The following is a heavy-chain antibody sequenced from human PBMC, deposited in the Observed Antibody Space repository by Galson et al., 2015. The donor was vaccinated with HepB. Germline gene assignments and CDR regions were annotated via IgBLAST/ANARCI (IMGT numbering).Heavy chain of an antibody. J-gene: IGHJ4*02. Sequence: SLRLSCAASGFTFSSYGMHWVRQAPGKGLEWVAVISYDGSNKYYADSVKGRFTISRDNSKNTLYLQMNSLRAEDTAVYNCAKEGELSLSNWGQGTLVTVSS. V-gene: IGHV3-30*18. D-gene: IGHD1-7*01. CDR2: ISYDGSNK. CDR3: AKEGELSLSN. CDR1: GFTFSSYG.